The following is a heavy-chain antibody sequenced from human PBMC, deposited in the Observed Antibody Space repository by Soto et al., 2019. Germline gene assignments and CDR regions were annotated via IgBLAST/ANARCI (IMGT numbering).Heavy chain of an antibody. Sequence: SETLSLTCAVSGGSISSSNWWSWVRQPPGKGLEWIGEIYHSGSTNYNPSLKSRVTISVDKSKNQFSLKLSSVTAADTAVYYCASGSVVEPYYGMDVWGQGTTVTVSS. CDR2: IYHSGST. V-gene: IGHV4-4*02. D-gene: IGHD2-21*01. CDR1: GGSISSSNW. CDR3: ASGSVVEPYYGMDV. J-gene: IGHJ6*02.